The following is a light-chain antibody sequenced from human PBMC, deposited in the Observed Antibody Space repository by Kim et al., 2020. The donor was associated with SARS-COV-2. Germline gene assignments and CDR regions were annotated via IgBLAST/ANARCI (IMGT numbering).Light chain of an antibody. V-gene: IGKV1-5*01. CDR1: QSISSW. CDR2: DAS. J-gene: IGKJ1*01. Sequence: DIQMTQSPSTLSASVGDRVTITCRASQSISSWLAWYQQKPGKAPKLLIYDASSLESGVPSRFSGSGSGTEFTLTISSLQPDDFATYYCQQYSSYSTTFGQGTKVDIK. CDR3: QQYSSYSTT.